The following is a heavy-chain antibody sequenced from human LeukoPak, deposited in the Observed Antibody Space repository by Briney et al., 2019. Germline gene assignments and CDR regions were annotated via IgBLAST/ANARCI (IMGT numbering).Heavy chain of an antibody. Sequence: GGSLRLSCAASGFTFSSYAMSWVRQAPGKGLVWVSRINRDGSSTSYADSVKGRFTISRDNAKNTLYLQMNSLRAEDTDVYYCARDVYYDFWSGYSDYWGQGTLVTVFS. CDR2: INRDGSST. J-gene: IGHJ4*02. V-gene: IGHV3-74*01. CDR1: GFTFSSYA. CDR3: ARDVYYDFWSGYSDY. D-gene: IGHD3-3*01.